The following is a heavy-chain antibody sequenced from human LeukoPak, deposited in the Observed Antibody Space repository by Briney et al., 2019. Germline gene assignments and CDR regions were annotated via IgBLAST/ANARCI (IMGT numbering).Heavy chain of an antibody. J-gene: IGHJ4*02. D-gene: IGHD3-22*01. CDR3: ARDGYDY. CDR1: GFTFSSYA. V-gene: IGHV3-30-3*01. Sequence: PGRSLRLSCAASGFTFSSYAMHWVRQAPGKGLEWVAVISYDGSNKHYADSVKGRFTISRDNSKNTLYLQMNSLRAEDTAVYYCARDGYDYWGQGTLVTVSS. CDR2: ISYDGSNK.